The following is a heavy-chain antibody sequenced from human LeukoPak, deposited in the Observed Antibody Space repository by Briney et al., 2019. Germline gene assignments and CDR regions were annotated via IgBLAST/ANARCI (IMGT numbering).Heavy chain of an antibody. J-gene: IGHJ4*02. Sequence: ASVKVSCKASGYSFSDTYMHWVRQAPGQGLEWMGWINPNTGGTNYAQKFQGRVTMTRDTSISTAYLELSRLRSDDTAVYYCAREVYGDSSFDYWGQGTLLTVSS. CDR1: GYSFSDTY. CDR2: INPNTGGT. V-gene: IGHV1-2*02. CDR3: AREVYGDSSFDY. D-gene: IGHD4-17*01.